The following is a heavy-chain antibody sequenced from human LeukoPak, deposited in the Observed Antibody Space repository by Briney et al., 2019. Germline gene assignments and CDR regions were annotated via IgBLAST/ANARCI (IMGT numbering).Heavy chain of an antibody. D-gene: IGHD6-19*01. J-gene: IGHJ4*02. Sequence: GGSLRLSCAASGFTFSNYAMSWVRQAPGKGLEWVSTISGGGVTTYYAASAKGRSTTSRDNSKNTLYLQMNSLRAEDTAVYYCPRQSYASGWNPFDYWGQGILVTVSS. CDR3: PRQSYASGWNPFDY. CDR2: ISGGGVTT. V-gene: IGHV3-23*01. CDR1: GFTFSNYA.